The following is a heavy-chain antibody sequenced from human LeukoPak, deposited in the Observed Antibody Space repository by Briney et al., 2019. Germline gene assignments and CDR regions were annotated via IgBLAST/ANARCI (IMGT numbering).Heavy chain of an antibody. CDR3: ARALAGTFDY. J-gene: IGHJ4*02. Sequence: PGGSLRLSCAGTGFTFSTYAMHWVRQAPGKGLEWVAVISYDGSNKYYADSVKGRFTISRDNSKNTLYLQMNSLRAEDTAVYYCARALAGTFDYWGQGTLVTVSS. CDR1: GFTFSTYA. V-gene: IGHV3-30*04. CDR2: ISYDGSNK. D-gene: IGHD6-19*01.